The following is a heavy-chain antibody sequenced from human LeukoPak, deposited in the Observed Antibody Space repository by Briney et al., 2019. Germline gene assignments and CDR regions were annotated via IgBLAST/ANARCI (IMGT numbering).Heavy chain of an antibody. CDR1: GYTFTSHF. D-gene: IGHD3-10*01. J-gene: IGHJ4*02. CDR2: INLSGAVT. CDR3: ARAGLRGYGSGSLDY. Sequence: ASVKVTCKSFGYTFTSHFMHWLRQAPGQGLQWMGVINLSGAVTHYAQKFQDRVTMTWDTSTSTVYMDLYSLRSEDTAVYYCARAGLRGYGSGSLDYWGQGTLVTVSS. V-gene: IGHV1-46*01.